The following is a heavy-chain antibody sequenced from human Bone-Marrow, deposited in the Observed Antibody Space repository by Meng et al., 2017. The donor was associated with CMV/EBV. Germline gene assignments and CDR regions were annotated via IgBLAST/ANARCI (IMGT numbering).Heavy chain of an antibody. D-gene: IGHD3-3*01. J-gene: IGHJ4*02. CDR1: GGSFSGYY. Sequence: GSLRLSCAVYGGSFSGYYWSWIRQPPGKGLEWIGEINHSGSTNYNPSLKSRVTISVDTSKNQFSLKLSSVTAADTAVYYCARGRGVFWSGYFIFDYWGQGTLVTVSS. CDR2: INHSGST. CDR3: ARGRGVFWSGYFIFDY. V-gene: IGHV4-34*01.